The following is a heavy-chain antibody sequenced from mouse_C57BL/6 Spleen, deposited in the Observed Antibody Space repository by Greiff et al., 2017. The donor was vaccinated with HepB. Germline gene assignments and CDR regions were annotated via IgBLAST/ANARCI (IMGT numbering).Heavy chain of an antibody. CDR3: ARVGDYDAFDY. J-gene: IGHJ2*01. V-gene: IGHV3-6*01. CDR1: GYSITSGYY. CDR2: ISYDGSN. D-gene: IGHD2-4*01. Sequence: EVKVEESGPGLVKPSQSLSLTCSVTGYSITSGYYWNWIRQFPGNKLEWMGYISYDGSNNYNPSLKNRISITRDTSKNQFFLKLNSVTTEDTATYYCARVGDYDAFDYWGQGTTLTVSS.